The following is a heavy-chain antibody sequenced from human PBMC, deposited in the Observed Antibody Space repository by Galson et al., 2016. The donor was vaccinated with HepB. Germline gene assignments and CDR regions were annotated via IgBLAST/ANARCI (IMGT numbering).Heavy chain of an antibody. CDR2: INPNCGAT. CDR1: GYTFAAYS. D-gene: IGHD3-16*02. J-gene: IGHJ3*01. V-gene: IGHV1-2*04. Sequence: SVKVSCKASGYTFAAYSIHWVRQVPGQGLEWMGRINPNCGATNYAQKFQGLVTMTSDTPISTAYMELYSLRSDDTALYFCARSPYDYVWGGDRYTAAAFDVWGQGTEVTVSS. CDR3: ARSPYDYVWGGDRYTAAAFDV.